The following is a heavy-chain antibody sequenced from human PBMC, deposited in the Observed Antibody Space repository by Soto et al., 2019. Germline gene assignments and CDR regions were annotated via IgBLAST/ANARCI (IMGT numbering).Heavy chain of an antibody. Sequence: TSETLSLTCTVSGGSISSSSYYWGWIRQPPGKGLGWIGSIYYSGSTYYNPSLKGRVIISVDTSKNQFSLKLSSVTAADTAVYYCARHLLGGYYGSGSVYDYWGQGTLVTVSS. CDR2: IYYSGST. CDR3: ARHLLGGYYGSGSVYDY. J-gene: IGHJ4*02. V-gene: IGHV4-39*01. CDR1: GGSISSSSYY. D-gene: IGHD3-10*01.